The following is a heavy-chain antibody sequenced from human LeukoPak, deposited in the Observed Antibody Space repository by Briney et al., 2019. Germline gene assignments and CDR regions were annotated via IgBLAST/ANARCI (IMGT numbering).Heavy chain of an antibody. D-gene: IGHD3-22*01. CDR3: ARDPGKYYYDSSGYSTYGMDV. Sequence: GGSLRLSCAASGFTFKTYWMHWVRQAPGKGLVWVSHINTDGSNTNYADSVKGRFTISRDNSKNTLYLQMNSLRAEDTAVYYCARDPGKYYYDSSGYSTYGMDVWGQGTTVTVSS. V-gene: IGHV3-74*01. J-gene: IGHJ6*02. CDR1: GFTFKTYW. CDR2: INTDGSNT.